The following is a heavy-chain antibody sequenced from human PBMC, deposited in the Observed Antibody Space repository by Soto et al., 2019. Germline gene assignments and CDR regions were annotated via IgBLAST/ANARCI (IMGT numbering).Heavy chain of an antibody. D-gene: IGHD3-3*01. J-gene: IGHJ5*02. Sequence: ASVKVSFTASGYTFTSYGISWVRQAPGQGLEWMGWISAYNGNTNYAQKLQGRVTMTTDTSTSTAYMELRSLRSDDTAVYYCAREDYDFWSGYSHWFDPWGQGTLVTVSS. CDR3: AREDYDFWSGYSHWFDP. CDR2: ISAYNGNT. CDR1: GYTFTSYG. V-gene: IGHV1-18*01.